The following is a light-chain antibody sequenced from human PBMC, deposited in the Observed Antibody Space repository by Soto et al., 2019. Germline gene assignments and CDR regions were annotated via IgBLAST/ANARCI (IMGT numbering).Light chain of an antibody. CDR1: QSVSSY. V-gene: IGKV3-11*01. CDR3: QQRSNWPPRLT. Sequence: EIVLTQSPATLSLSPGERSTLSCRARQSVSSYLAWYQQKPGQAPRLLIYDASNRATGIPARFSGSGSGTDFTLTISSLEPEDFAVYYCQQRSNWPPRLTVGGGNKVDIK. CDR2: DAS. J-gene: IGKJ4*01.